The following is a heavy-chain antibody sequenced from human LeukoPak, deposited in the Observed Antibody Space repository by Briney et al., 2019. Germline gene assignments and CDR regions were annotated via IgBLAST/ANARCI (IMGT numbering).Heavy chain of an antibody. J-gene: IGHJ5*02. Sequence: GESLKISCNGSGYSFTNYWIGWVRQVSGKGLEWMGIIYPGDSDTRYSPSFQGQVTISADKSISTANLQWSSLQASDTAMYYCARLDCSTTSCRFDPWGQGTLVTVSS. D-gene: IGHD2-2*01. CDR2: IYPGDSDT. V-gene: IGHV5-51*01. CDR3: ARLDCSTTSCRFDP. CDR1: GYSFTNYW.